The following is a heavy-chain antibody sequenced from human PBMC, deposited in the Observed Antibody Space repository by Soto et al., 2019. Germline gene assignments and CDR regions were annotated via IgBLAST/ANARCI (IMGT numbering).Heavy chain of an antibody. Sequence: EVQLLESGGGLVQPGGSLRLSCAASGLTFSRSAMSWVRQAPGKGLHWVSGISGSGASTFYADSVKGRFTISRDNSKNTLYLQVHSLRAEDTAIYYCEQEKSGPIFWGQGTLVTVSS. CDR2: ISGSGAST. D-gene: IGHD3-3*02. J-gene: IGHJ4*02. V-gene: IGHV3-23*01. CDR3: EQEKSGPIF. CDR1: GLTFSRSA.